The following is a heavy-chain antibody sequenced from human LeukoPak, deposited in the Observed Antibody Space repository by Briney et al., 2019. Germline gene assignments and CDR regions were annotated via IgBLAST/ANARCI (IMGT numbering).Heavy chain of an antibody. CDR1: GYTFTICG. CDR3: SRDLKRLTSGWITAASGDY. D-gene: IGHD6-19*01. V-gene: IGHV1-18*01. CDR2: VSTYNGKT. J-gene: IGHJ4*02. Sequence: ASVTLSFTASGYTFTICGFSWMWQPPGPGLELMGWVSTYNGKTNYSKKLQGRVIITTDTSTNKAYMQLRSLRSDDTAADFYSRDLKRLTSGWITAASGDYWGQGTRVRVSS.